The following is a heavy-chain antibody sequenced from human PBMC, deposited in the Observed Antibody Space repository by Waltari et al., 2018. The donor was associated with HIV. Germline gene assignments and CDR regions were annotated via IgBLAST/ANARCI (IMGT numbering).Heavy chain of an antibody. Sequence: QVQLVQSGAEVKNPGSSVRVSCKTSGGTFSSYKISWVRQAPGKGLEGMGGIIPFFGSANYAQKFQGRVTIAADKSTSTVYMYLSSLRSDDTAVYYCARDLGYCNSYTCGPFDYWGQGTLVTVSS. J-gene: IGHJ4*02. CDR1: GGTFSSYK. CDR2: IIPFFGSA. CDR3: ARDLGYCNSYTCGPFDY. V-gene: IGHV1-69*14. D-gene: IGHD2-2*01.